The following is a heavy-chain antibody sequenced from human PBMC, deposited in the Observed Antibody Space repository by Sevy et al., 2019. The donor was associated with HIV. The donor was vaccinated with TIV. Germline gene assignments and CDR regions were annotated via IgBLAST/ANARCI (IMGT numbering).Heavy chain of an antibody. Sequence: SETLSLTCTVSGGSISSGDYYWSWIRQPPGKGLECIGYIYYSGSTYYNPSLKSRVTISVDTSKNQFSLKLSSVTAADTAVYYCARQNYYDSSGYYWDYFDYWCQGTLVTVSS. CDR1: GGSISSGDYY. J-gene: IGHJ4*02. V-gene: IGHV4-30-4*01. CDR3: ARQNYYDSSGYYWDYFDY. D-gene: IGHD3-22*01. CDR2: IYYSGST.